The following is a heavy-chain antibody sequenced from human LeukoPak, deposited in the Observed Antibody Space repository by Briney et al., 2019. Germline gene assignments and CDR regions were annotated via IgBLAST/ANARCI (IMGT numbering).Heavy chain of an antibody. CDR1: GLTFSTNS. J-gene: IGHJ4*02. Sequence: GGSLRLSCAASGLTFSTNSMNWVRQAPGKGLEWVSSISGSSSYKYYADSVKGRFSISRDNAKNSLYLQMNSLRADDTAIYYCARESSGIAATDKIDYWGQGALVTVSS. V-gene: IGHV3-21*06. CDR2: ISGSSSYK. D-gene: IGHD6-13*01. CDR3: ARESSGIAATDKIDY.